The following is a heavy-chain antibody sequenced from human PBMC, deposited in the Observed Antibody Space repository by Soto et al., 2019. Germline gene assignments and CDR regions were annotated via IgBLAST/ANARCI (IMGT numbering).Heavy chain of an antibody. D-gene: IGHD2-21*02. CDR1: GGTFSSYA. J-gene: IGHJ6*02. V-gene: IGHV1-69*01. CDR2: IIPIFGTA. CDR3: ATAYCGGDCYSPYYYYYGMDV. Sequence: QVQLVQSGAEVKKPGSSVKVSCKASGGTFSSYAISWVRQAPGQGLEWMGGIIPIFGTANYAQKFQGRVTITADESTSTAYMELSSLRSEDTAVYYCATAYCGGDCYSPYYYYYGMDVWGQGTTATVSS.